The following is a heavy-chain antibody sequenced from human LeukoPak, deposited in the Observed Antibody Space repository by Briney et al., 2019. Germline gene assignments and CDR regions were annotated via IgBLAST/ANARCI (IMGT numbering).Heavy chain of an antibody. CDR2: IYYSGST. D-gene: IGHD4-17*01. Sequence: SETLSLTCTVSGGSISSGGYYWSWIRQHPGKGLEWIGYIYYSGSTVYNPSLKSRVTISLDTSQNQFSLRLSSVTAADTAVYYCERDGDGDYADHWGQGTLVTVSS. CDR1: GGSISSGGYY. V-gene: IGHV4-31*03. CDR3: ERDGDGDYADH. J-gene: IGHJ5*02.